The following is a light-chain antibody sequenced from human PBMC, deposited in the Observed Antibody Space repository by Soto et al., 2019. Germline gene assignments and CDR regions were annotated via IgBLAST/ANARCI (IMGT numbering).Light chain of an antibody. Sequence: QSVLTQPPSVSAAPGQKVTISCSGGSSNIENNYVSWYQQLPGTAPKLLIYDNNKRPSGIPDRFSGSKSGTSATLGITGLQTGDEAEYYCGTWDNSLSAGVFGGGTKLTVL. J-gene: IGLJ2*01. CDR3: GTWDNSLSAGV. V-gene: IGLV1-51*01. CDR2: DNN. CDR1: SSNIENNY.